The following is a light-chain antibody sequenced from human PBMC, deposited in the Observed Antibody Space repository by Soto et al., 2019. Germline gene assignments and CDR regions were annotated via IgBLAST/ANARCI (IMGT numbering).Light chain of an antibody. Sequence: DLQMTQSPSTLSASVGDRVTITCRASESISTRLAWYQQKPGRAPKLLIYDAASLESGVPTRFSGSGAGAELTLTISILQPDDFATYYCLQYNNYTMWTFGEGT. CDR3: LQYNNYTMWT. J-gene: IGKJ1*01. CDR2: DAA. CDR1: ESISTR. V-gene: IGKV1-5*01.